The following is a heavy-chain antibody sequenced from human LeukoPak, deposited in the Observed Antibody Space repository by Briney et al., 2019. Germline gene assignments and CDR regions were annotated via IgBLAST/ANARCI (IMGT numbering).Heavy chain of an antibody. V-gene: IGHV1-24*01. J-gene: IGHJ4*02. D-gene: IGHD3-3*01. CDR3: ARDPRYYDFWSGYYNSNPYYFDY. Sequence: ASVKVSCKVSGYTLTELSMHWVRQAPGKGLEWMGGFDPEDGETIYAQKLQGRVTMTTDTSTSTAYMELRSLRSDDTAVYYCARDPRYYDFWSGYYNSNPYYFDYWGQGTLVTVSS. CDR1: GYTLTELS. CDR2: FDPEDGET.